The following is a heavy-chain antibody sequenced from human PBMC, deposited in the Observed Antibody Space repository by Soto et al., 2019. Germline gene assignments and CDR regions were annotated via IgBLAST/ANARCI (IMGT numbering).Heavy chain of an antibody. V-gene: IGHV2-5*02. J-gene: IGHJ6*02. CDR3: VQSRCGGDCLQSYSSLSYYGLDV. D-gene: IGHD2-21*02. CDR1: GFSLSTIGVG. CDR2: IYWDDDK. Sequence: QITFKESGPTLVKPTQTLTLTCTFSGFSLSTIGVGVGWIRQPPGKALEWLALIYWDDDKRYSPSLKSRLTVTKDTSKNQVVLTMTNMDPVDTATYYCVQSRCGGDCLQSYSSLSYYGLDVWGQGTTVTVSS.